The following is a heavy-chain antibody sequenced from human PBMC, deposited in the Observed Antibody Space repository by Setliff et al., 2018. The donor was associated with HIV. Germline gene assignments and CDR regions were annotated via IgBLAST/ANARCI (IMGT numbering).Heavy chain of an antibody. V-gene: IGHV4-4*07. Sequence: SETLSLTCTVSGGSISNYYWSWIRQPAGKGLEWIGRIQTSGRTNNNPSLKSRVTMSVDTSKNQFSLKLSSVTAADTAMYYCGRVGFGELFGAFDIWGQGIVVTVSS. CDR2: IQTSGRT. D-gene: IGHD3-10*01. CDR1: GGSISNYY. CDR3: GRVGFGELFGAFDI. J-gene: IGHJ3*02.